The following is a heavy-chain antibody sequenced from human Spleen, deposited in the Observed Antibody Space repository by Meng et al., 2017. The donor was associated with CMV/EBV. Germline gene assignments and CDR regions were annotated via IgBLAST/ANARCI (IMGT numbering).Heavy chain of an antibody. Sequence: SFSGYYWSWIRQPPGKGLEWIGEINHSGSTNYNPSLKSRVTISVDTSKNQFSLKLSSVTAADTAVYYCARGRAIFGVGLKYYGMDVWGQGTTVTVSS. CDR1: SFSGYY. CDR2: INHSGST. CDR3: ARGRAIFGVGLKYYGMDV. V-gene: IGHV4-34*01. J-gene: IGHJ6*02. D-gene: IGHD3-3*01.